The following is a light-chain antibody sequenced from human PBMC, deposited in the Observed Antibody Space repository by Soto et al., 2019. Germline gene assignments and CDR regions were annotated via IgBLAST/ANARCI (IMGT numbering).Light chain of an antibody. Sequence: EMVLTQSPGTLSLSPGERATLSCRASQIISNSYLAWYQQKPGQAPRLLIYDASSRATGIPDRFSGSGSGTDFTLTISRLEPEDFAVYYCQHYSTSLLTFGGGTKVEIK. V-gene: IGKV3-20*01. J-gene: IGKJ4*01. CDR1: QIISNSY. CDR3: QHYSTSLLT. CDR2: DAS.